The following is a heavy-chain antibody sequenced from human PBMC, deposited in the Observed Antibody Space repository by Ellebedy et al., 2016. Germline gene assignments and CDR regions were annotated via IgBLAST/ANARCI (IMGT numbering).Heavy chain of an antibody. J-gene: IGHJ4*02. CDR2: IYNSATT. CDR3: ARGQLGSNAFDY. D-gene: IGHD3-16*01. CDR1: GGSISRYY. V-gene: IGHV4-4*07. Sequence: SETLSLXXIVSGGSISRYYWSWIRQPAGKGLEWIGRIYNSATTKYNPSLKSRVTMSVDTSKNQISLKLNSVTAADTAVYYCARGQLGSNAFDYWGQGTLVTVSS.